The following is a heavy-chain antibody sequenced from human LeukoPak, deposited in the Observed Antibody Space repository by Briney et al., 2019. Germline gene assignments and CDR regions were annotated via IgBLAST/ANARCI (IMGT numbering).Heavy chain of an antibody. CDR1: GFTFSTYG. D-gene: IGHD3-10*01. V-gene: IGHV3-33*06. Sequence: GGSLRLSCAASGFTFSTYGLHWVRQAPGKGLEWVALIWYDGSNKYYADSVKGRFTISRDNSKNTLYLQMNSLRAEDTAVYYCAKAQPTLISRSFDCWGQGALVTVSS. CDR2: IWYDGSNK. CDR3: AKAQPTLISRSFDC. J-gene: IGHJ4*02.